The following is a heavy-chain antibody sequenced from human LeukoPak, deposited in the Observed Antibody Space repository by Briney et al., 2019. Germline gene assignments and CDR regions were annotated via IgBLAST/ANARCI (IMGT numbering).Heavy chain of an antibody. V-gene: IGHV3-21*01. Sequence: GGSLRLSCAASGFTFSSYSMNWVRQAPGKGLEWVSSISSSSSYIYYADSVKGRFTISRDNAKNSLYLQMNSLRAEDTGVYYCARDINYHLWSGYAARPGMDVWREGTRVSVSS. CDR3: ARDINYHLWSGYAARPGMDV. CDR2: ISSSSSYI. CDR1: GFTFSSYS. J-gene: IGHJ6*02. D-gene: IGHD3-3*01.